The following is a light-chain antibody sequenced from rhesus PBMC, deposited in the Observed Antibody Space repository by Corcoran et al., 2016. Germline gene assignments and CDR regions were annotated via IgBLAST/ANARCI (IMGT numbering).Light chain of an antibody. CDR2: SAS. Sequence: DIQMTQSPSSLSASVGDTVTITCRASQSFSSSLAWYQQKPGKAPKLLIYSASSLQSGVPSRFSGSKSGTDFTLTISSLQPEEIASYYCQQDYSDPLTFGGGTKVELK. CDR3: QQDYSDPLT. J-gene: IGKJ4*01. V-gene: IGKV1-46*01. CDR1: QSFSSS.